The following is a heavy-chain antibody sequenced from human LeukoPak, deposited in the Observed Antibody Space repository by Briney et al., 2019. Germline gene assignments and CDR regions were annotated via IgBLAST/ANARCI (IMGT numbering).Heavy chain of an antibody. V-gene: IGHV1-18*01. CDR2: ISAYNGNT. D-gene: IGHD3-3*01. CDR3: ARVVIDFWSGYYTTYYFDY. J-gene: IGHJ4*02. Sequence: ASVKVSCKASGYTFTSYGISWVRQAPGQGLEWMGWISAYNGNTNYAQKLQGRVTMTTDTSTSTAYTELRSLRSDDTAVYYCARVVIDFWSGYYTTYYFDYWGQGTLVTVSS. CDR1: GYTFTSYG.